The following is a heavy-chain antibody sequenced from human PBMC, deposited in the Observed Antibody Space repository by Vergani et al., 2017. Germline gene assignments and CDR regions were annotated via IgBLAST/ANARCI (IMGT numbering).Heavy chain of an antibody. Sequence: QVQLVESGGGVVQPGRSLRLSCAASGFTFSSYGMHWVRQAPGKGLEWVAVIWYDGSTKYYADSVKGRFTISRDNSKNTLYLQMNSLRAEDTAVYYCARDMGGRWLQLNYWGQGTLVTVSS. J-gene: IGHJ4*02. D-gene: IGHD5-24*01. V-gene: IGHV3-33*01. CDR1: GFTFSSYG. CDR2: IWYDGSTK. CDR3: ARDMGGRWLQLNY.